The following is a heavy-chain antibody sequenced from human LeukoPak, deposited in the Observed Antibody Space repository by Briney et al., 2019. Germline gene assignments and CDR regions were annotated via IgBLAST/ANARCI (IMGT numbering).Heavy chain of an antibody. J-gene: IGHJ4*02. CDR1: GFTFNTYT. V-gene: IGHV3-74*01. D-gene: IGHD4-17*01. CDR2: INSDGSST. Sequence: PGGSLRLSCAASGFTFNTYTMNWVRQAPGKGLVWVSRINSDGSSTNYADSVKGRFTISRDNANNTLYLQMSSLRAGDTAVYYCARDLDYGDYHFDYWGQGTLVTVSS. CDR3: ARDLDYGDYHFDY.